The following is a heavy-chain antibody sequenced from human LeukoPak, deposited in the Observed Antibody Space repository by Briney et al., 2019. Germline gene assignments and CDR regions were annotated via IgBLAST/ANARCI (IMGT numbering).Heavy chain of an antibody. V-gene: IGHV3-20*04. CDR3: AREFPIDTMIVVVVPYYFDY. Sequence: GGSLRLSCAASGFTFDDYGMSWVRQAPGKGLEWVSGINWNGGSTGYADSVKGQFTISRDNAKNSLYLQMNSLRAEDTALYYCAREFPIDTMIVVVVPYYFDYWGQGTLVTVSS. J-gene: IGHJ4*02. CDR1: GFTFDDYG. CDR2: INWNGGST. D-gene: IGHD3-22*01.